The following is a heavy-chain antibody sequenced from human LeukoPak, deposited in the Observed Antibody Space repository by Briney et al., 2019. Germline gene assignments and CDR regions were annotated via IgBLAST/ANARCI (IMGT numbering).Heavy chain of an antibody. J-gene: IGHJ4*02. V-gene: IGHV3-7*01. CDR3: AREGGTHCSGGSCYGDY. CDR1: GFTLSSYW. Sequence: GGSLRLSCAASGFTLSSYWMSWVRQAPGKGLEWVANIKQDGSEKYYVDSVKGRFTISRDNAKNSLYLQMNSLRAEDTAVYYCAREGGTHCSGGSCYGDYWGQGTLVTVSS. D-gene: IGHD2-15*01. CDR2: IKQDGSEK.